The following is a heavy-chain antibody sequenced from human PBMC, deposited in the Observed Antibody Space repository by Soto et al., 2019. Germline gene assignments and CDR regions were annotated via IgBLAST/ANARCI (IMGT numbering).Heavy chain of an antibody. Sequence: QVQLVESGGGVVQPGRSLRLSCVASGFTFSSYGMHWVRQAPGKGLEWVAIISYDGSNTYYADSVKGRFTISRDNSKNTLYLHMNSLRAEDTSVYYCAKEGGLSGSYYISSSYYFDYWGQGPLVTVSS. J-gene: IGHJ4*02. D-gene: IGHD1-26*01. CDR1: GFTFSSYG. CDR2: ISYDGSNT. V-gene: IGHV3-30*18. CDR3: AKEGGLSGSYYISSSYYFDY.